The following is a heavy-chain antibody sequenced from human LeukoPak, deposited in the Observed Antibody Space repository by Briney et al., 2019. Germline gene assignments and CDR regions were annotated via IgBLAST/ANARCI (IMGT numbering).Heavy chain of an antibody. CDR2: ISSSSSTI. CDR3: ARENHDFWSALYYYGMDV. J-gene: IGHJ6*02. V-gene: IGHV3-48*02. D-gene: IGHD3-3*01. Sequence: PGGSLRLSCAASGFTFSSYSMNWVRQAPGKGLEWVSYISSSSSTIYYADSVKGRFTISRDNAKNSLYLQMNSLRDKDTAVYYCARENHDFWSALYYYGMDVWGQGTTVTVSS. CDR1: GFTFSSYS.